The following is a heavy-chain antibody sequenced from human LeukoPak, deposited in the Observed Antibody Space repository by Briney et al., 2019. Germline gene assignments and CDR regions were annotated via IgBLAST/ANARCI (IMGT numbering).Heavy chain of an antibody. J-gene: IGHJ4*02. CDR1: GFTFSDYY. CDR3: ARDWAEYCSSTSCAGY. V-gene: IGHV3-11*01. Sequence: PGGSLRLSCAASGFTFSDYYMSWIRQAPGKGLEGVSYISRSGSTIYHADSVKGRFTISRDDAKNSLYLQMNSLRAEDTAVYYCARDWAEYCSSTSCAGYWGQGTLVTVSS. CDR2: ISRSGSTI. D-gene: IGHD2-2*01.